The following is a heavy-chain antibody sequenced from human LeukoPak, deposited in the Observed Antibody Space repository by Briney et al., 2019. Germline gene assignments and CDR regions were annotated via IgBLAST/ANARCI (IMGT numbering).Heavy chain of an antibody. CDR3: AKDITMIVVDNRFDP. Sequence: GGSLRLSCAASGFTFSSYSMNWVRQAPGKGLEWVSSISSSSSYIYYADSVKGRFTISRDNSKNTLYLQMNSLRAEDTALYYCAKDITMIVVDNRFDPWGQGALVTVSS. CDR2: ISSSSSYI. CDR1: GFTFSSYS. V-gene: IGHV3-21*01. J-gene: IGHJ5*02. D-gene: IGHD3-22*01.